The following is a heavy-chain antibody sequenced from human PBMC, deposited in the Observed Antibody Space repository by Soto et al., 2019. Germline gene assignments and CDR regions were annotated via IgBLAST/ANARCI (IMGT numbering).Heavy chain of an antibody. CDR3: ARQPIMITFGGVIVSCNFDY. CDR1: GGSISSSSYY. CDR2: IYYSGST. D-gene: IGHD3-16*02. Sequence: SETLSLTCTVSGGSISSSSYYWGWIRQPPGEGLEWIGSIYYSGSTYYNPSLKSRVTISVDTSKNQFSLKLSSVTAADTAVYYCARQPIMITFGGVIVSCNFDYLGQGTLVT. J-gene: IGHJ4*02. V-gene: IGHV4-39*01.